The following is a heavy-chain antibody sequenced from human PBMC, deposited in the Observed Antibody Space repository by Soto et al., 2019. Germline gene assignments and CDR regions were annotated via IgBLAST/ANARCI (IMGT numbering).Heavy chain of an antibody. CDR2: ISIGGIET. CDR3: VRGDTGYGNFDY. J-gene: IGHJ4*02. CDR1: GLTFSSSL. Sequence: GGSLRLSCEASGLTFSSSLMHWVRQAPGKGLVWVSRISIGGIETYYADSVKGRFTISRDNARNTLYLQMDSLRAEDTAVYFCVRGDTGYGNFDYWGQGSLVTVST. D-gene: IGHD5-12*01. V-gene: IGHV3-74*01.